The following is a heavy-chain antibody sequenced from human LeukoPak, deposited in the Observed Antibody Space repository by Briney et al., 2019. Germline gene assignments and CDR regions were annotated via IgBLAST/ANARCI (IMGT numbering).Heavy chain of an antibody. CDR3: ARVPYGSGTYYFDY. D-gene: IGHD3-10*01. Sequence: PSQTLSLTCTVSGGSINSGDSYWSWIRQPPGKSLEWIGYISYSGTPYYNPSLRGRVAISGDTSDNQFFLWLGSVTAADTAVYYCARVPYGSGTYYFDYWGQGILVTVSS. CDR2: ISYSGTP. CDR1: GGSINSGDSY. V-gene: IGHV4-30-4*01. J-gene: IGHJ4*02.